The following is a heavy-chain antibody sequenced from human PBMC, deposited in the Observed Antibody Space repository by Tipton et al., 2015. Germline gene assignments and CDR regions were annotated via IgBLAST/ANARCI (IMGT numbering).Heavy chain of an antibody. CDR1: GGSVSSANYY. CDR2: IYYSGST. D-gene: IGHD3-10*01. J-gene: IGHJ6*02. Sequence: TLSLTCSVSGGSVSSANYYWSWIRQPPGKGLDWIGYIYYSGSTNYNPSLKSRVSISVDTSKSQFFLKLNSVTAADTAVYYCARFRYYGSGTERGYFHGLDVWGQGTTVTVSS. V-gene: IGHV4-61*01. CDR3: ARFRYYGSGTERGYFHGLDV.